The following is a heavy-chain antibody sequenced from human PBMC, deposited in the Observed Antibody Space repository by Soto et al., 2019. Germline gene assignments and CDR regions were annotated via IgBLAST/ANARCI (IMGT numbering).Heavy chain of an antibody. V-gene: IGHV4-59*01. J-gene: IGHJ4*02. CDR3: ARFYHHYDFWSGNLFDY. CDR1: GGSISSYY. D-gene: IGHD3-3*01. Sequence: PSETLSLTCTVPGGSISSYYWSWIRQPPGKGLEWIGYIYYSGSTNYNPSLKSRVTISVDTSKNQFSLKLSSVTAADTAVYYCARFYHHYDFWSGNLFDYWGQGTLVTAPQ. CDR2: IYYSGST.